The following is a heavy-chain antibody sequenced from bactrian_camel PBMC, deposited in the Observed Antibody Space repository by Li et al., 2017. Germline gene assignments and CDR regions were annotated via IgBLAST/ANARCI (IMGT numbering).Heavy chain of an antibody. CDR2: IIHDGDIT. D-gene: IGHD3*01. CDR3: AASRVIMTPAQALSTSSLFRF. CDR1: RFNFPAYA. V-gene: IGHV3S31*01. J-gene: IGHJ4*01. Sequence: VQLVESGGGLVQPGGYLRLSCAASRFNFPAYAMSWVRQAPGKGLEWVSRIIHDGDITSYADSVKGRFTISRDDAKNTLYLLLNSLRTEDTAMYYCAASRVIMTPAQALSTSSLFRFWGQGTQVTVS.